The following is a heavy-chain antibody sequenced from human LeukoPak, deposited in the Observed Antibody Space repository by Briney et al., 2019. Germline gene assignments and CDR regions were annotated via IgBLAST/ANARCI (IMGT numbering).Heavy chain of an antibody. J-gene: IGHJ4*02. D-gene: IGHD2/OR15-2a*01. Sequence: GGSLRLSCAASGFTFNTYSMNWVRQAPGKGLEWVSFIFSSSTYIYYTDSVKGRFTISRDNAKNSLYLQMNSLRAEDTAVYYCARDFYDGFALDYWGQGTLVTVSS. V-gene: IGHV3-21*01. CDR3: ARDFYDGFALDY. CDR2: IFSSSTYI. CDR1: GFTFNTYS.